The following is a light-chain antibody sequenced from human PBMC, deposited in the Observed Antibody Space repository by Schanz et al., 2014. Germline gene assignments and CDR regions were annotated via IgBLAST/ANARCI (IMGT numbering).Light chain of an antibody. J-gene: IGKJ3*01. Sequence: DIQMTQSPSSLSASVGDRVTITCRASQAIRNYLAWYQQKPGRVPKVLIYAASTLQSGVPSRFSGSGSGTDFTLTISNLEPEDFAVYYCQQRSNWPFTFGPGTKVDFK. CDR2: AAS. CDR3: QQRSNWPFT. CDR1: QAIRNY. V-gene: IGKV1-27*01.